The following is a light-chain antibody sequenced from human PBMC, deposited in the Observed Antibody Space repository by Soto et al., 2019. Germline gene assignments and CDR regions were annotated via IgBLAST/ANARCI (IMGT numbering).Light chain of an antibody. CDR1: QSVLYSSNNKNY. J-gene: IGKJ2*01. CDR2: WAS. CDR3: QQYYTPSYT. V-gene: IGKV4-1*01. Sequence: DIVMTQSPDSLAVSLGERATINCKSSQSVLYSSNNKNYLAWYQQKPGQPPKLLIFWASARESGVPDRFSGRGSGTEFTLTISSLQAEDVAVYYCQQYYTPSYTFGQGTKLEIK.